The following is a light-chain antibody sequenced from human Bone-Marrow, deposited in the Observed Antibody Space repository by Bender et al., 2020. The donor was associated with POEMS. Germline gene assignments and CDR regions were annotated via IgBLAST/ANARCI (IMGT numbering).Light chain of an antibody. CDR3: QAWDIDSVV. CDR1: DLGDKY. J-gene: IGLJ2*01. V-gene: IGLV3-1*01. Sequence: SYEVTQPPSVSVSPGQTASITCSGDDLGDKYVAWYQQKPGQSPVLVIYQDTKRPSGIPERFSGSNSGNTATLTISGTQAMDEADYYCQAWDIDSVVFCGEAKLTVL. CDR2: QDT.